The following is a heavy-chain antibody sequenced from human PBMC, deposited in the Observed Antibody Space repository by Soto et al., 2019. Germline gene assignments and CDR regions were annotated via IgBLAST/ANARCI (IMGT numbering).Heavy chain of an antibody. J-gene: IGHJ6*03. CDR3: ARARGRSGYYYMDV. Sequence: GGSLRLSCAASGFTFSTYSMNWVRQAPGKGLEWVSYISSSSSAIYYAASVKGRFTISRDNAKNSLYLQMNSLRVEDTVVYYCARARGRSGYYYMDVWGKGTTVTVSS. D-gene: IGHD3-3*01. V-gene: IGHV3-48*01. CDR1: GFTFSTYS. CDR2: ISSSSSAI.